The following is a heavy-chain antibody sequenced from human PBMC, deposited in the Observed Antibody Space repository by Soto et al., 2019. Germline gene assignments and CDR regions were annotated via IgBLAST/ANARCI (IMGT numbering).Heavy chain of an antibody. D-gene: IGHD3-10*01. CDR2: IRQDGSEK. J-gene: IGHJ6*03. CDR1: TFSRYW. V-gene: IGHV3-7*01. Sequence: TFSRYWMTWVRLAPGKGLEWVANIRQDGSEKYYVDSVKGRFTISRDNAKNSLSLQMNNLRPDDTAVYYCARAGSNYFASGSSLPYYMEVWGKGTTVTVSS. CDR3: ARAGSNYFASGSSLPYYMEV.